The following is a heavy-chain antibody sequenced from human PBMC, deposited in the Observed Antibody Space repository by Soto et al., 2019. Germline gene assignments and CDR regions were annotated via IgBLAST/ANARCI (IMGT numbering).Heavy chain of an antibody. Sequence: QVQLQESGPGLVNPSGTLSLTCAVSGGSISSDNWWSWVRQPPGKGLEWIGEIYHSGGTHYNPSLMIRVARSVDKSKNQISLGLSSVTAADTVVYYCARHGGFSFDYWGQGALVTVSS. CDR1: GGSISSDNW. CDR3: ARHGGFSFDY. D-gene: IGHD3-3*01. CDR2: IYHSGGT. V-gene: IGHV4-4*02. J-gene: IGHJ4*02.